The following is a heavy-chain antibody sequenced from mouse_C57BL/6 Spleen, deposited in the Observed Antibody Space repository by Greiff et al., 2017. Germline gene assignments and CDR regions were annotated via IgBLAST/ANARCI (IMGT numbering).Heavy chain of an antibody. CDR1: GFSFNTYA. CDR2: IRSKSNNYAT. Sequence: EVQVVESGGGLVQPKGSLKLSCAASGFSFNTYAMNWVRQAPGKGLEWVARIRSKSNNYATYYADSVKDRFTISKDDSESMLYLQMKNLNTEDTASYYCVIHEDSSGHGYVDYWCQGTTLTVSS. D-gene: IGHD3-2*02. CDR3: VIHEDSSGHGYVDY. J-gene: IGHJ2*01. V-gene: IGHV10-1*01.